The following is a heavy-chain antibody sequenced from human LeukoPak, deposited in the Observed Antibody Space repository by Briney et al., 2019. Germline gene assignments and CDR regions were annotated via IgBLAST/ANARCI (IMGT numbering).Heavy chain of an antibody. CDR2: IYYSGRA. D-gene: IGHD3-9*01. V-gene: IGHV4-61*01. J-gene: IGHJ4*02. CDR1: GGSVSRGSYY. Sequence: SETLSLTCTVSGGSVSRGSYYWSWIRQPPGKGLEWIGYIYYSGRANYNPSLKSRVTISVDTSKNQFSLTLSSVTAADTAVYYCARGKRYYDILTGYYNGHFDYWGQGTLVTVSS. CDR3: ARGKRYYDILTGYYNGHFDY.